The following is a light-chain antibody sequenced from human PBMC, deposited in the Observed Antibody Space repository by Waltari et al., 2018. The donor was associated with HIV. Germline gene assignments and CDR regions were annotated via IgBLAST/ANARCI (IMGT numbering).Light chain of an antibody. CDR1: QGISNY. V-gene: IGKV1-27*01. CDR3: QKYKSDPQGST. J-gene: IGKJ3*01. Sequence: DIQLTQSPSSLSASVGDRVTLTCRASQGISNYLAWYQKNPGKVPNLLIYAPSTLQSGVPSRFRCSGSGTDFTLTISSRQPEDVATYFYQKYKSDPQGSTFGPGTKVDI. CDR2: APS.